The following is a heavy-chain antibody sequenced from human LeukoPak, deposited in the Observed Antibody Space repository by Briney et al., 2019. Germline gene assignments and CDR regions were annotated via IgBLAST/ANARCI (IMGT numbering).Heavy chain of an antibody. V-gene: IGHV3-23*01. CDR1: GFTFSSYA. CDR3: AREIGTMVRGVISYFDY. CDR2: ISPSGDIT. D-gene: IGHD3-10*01. J-gene: IGHJ4*02. Sequence: PGGSLRLSCAASGFTFSSYAMSWVRQAPGKGLEWVSGISPSGDITYYADSVKGRFTISRDNSKNTVYLQMDSLRFEDAAVYYCAREIGTMVRGVISYFDYWGQGTLVTVSS.